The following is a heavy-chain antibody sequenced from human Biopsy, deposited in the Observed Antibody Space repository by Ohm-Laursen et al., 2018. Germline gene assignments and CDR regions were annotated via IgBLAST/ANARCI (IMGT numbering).Heavy chain of an antibody. CDR2: ISYHGSDK. D-gene: IGHD3-10*01. CDR1: GFPFSDYW. CDR3: VKDVKERVGWFGYFDL. J-gene: IGHJ2*01. V-gene: IGHV3-30*18. Sequence: SLRLSCAASGFPFSDYWMTWVRQAPGKGLEWVAVISYHGSDKYYAGSVQGRFIISRDNSNNTLYVQMNSLRHEDTAVYYCVKDVKERVGWFGYFDLWGRGTLVTVSS.